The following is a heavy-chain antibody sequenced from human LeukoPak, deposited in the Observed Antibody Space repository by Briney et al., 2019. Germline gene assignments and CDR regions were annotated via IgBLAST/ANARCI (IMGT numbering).Heavy chain of an antibody. Sequence: GGSLRLSCAASGFTFSSYSMNWVRQAPGKGLEWVSSISSSSSYIYYADSVKGRFTISRDNAKNSLYLQMNSLRAEDTAVYYCARAGIVVVPAASDYWGQGTLVTVSS. J-gene: IGHJ4*02. D-gene: IGHD2-2*01. CDR2: ISSSSSYI. CDR1: GFTFSSYS. CDR3: ARAGIVVVPAASDY. V-gene: IGHV3-21*01.